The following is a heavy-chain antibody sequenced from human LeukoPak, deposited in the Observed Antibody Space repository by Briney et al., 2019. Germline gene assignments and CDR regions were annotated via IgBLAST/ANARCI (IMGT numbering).Heavy chain of an antibody. J-gene: IGHJ4*02. CDR3: ARGARDMVRGVIIPIDY. Sequence: GGSLRLSCAASGLTVSSNYMSWVRQAPGKGLEWVSVIYSGGTTYYTDSVKGRFTISRDNSKNTLYLQMNSLRAEDTAVYYCARGARDMVRGVIIPIDYWGQGTLVTVSS. CDR1: GLTVSSNY. D-gene: IGHD3-10*01. CDR2: IYSGGTT. V-gene: IGHV3-66*01.